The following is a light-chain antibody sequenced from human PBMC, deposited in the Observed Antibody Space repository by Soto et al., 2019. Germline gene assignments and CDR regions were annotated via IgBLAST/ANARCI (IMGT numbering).Light chain of an antibody. CDR1: QSVSSSY. Sequence: EIVLTQSPGTLSLSPGERATLSCRASQSVSSSYLAWYQQTPGQAPRLLIYGASSRAPGITDRFTGSGSGTDFTLTISRLEPEDFAVYYCQQYGSSSWTFGQGTKVDIK. V-gene: IGKV3-20*01. CDR3: QQYGSSSWT. CDR2: GAS. J-gene: IGKJ1*01.